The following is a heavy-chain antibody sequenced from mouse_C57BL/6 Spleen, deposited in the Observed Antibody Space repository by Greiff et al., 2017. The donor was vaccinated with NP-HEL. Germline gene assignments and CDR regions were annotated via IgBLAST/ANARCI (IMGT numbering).Heavy chain of an antibody. Sequence: VKLQQSGPELVKPGASVKISCKASGYAFSSSWMNWVKQRPGKGLEWIGRIYPGDGDTNYNGKFKGKATLTADKSSSTAYMQLSSLTSEDSAVYFCARRDYGSSYFDYWGKGTTLTVSS. CDR3: ARRDYGSSYFDY. CDR2: IYPGDGDT. CDR1: GYAFSSSW. V-gene: IGHV1-82*01. D-gene: IGHD1-1*01. J-gene: IGHJ2*01.